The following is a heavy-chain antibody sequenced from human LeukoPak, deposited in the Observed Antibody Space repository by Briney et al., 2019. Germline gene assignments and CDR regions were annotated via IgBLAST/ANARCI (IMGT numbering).Heavy chain of an antibody. D-gene: IGHD6-13*01. Sequence: VGSLRLSCAASGCTLSTYPVCLVRQAPGSGLEWVSDMNGSGGSTYYADSVKGRFTISRDNSKDTVYMQMDSLRVDDTAVHYCAKSNREQLVRSYGLDVWCQGTTVTVSS. V-gene: IGHV3-23*01. CDR1: GCTLSTYP. J-gene: IGHJ6*02. CDR2: MNGSGGST. CDR3: AKSNREQLVRSYGLDV.